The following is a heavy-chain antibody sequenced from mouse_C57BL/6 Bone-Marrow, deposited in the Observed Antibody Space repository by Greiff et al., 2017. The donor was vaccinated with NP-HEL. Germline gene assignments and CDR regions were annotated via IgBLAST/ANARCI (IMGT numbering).Heavy chain of an antibody. CDR3: ARRENEYEFAY. CDR1: GFTFSDYG. V-gene: IGHV5-17*01. J-gene: IGHJ3*01. D-gene: IGHD2-4*01. Sequence: EVKLVESGGGLVKPGGSLKLSCAASGFTFSDYGMHWVRQAPEKGLEWVAYISRGSSTIYYADTVKGRSTITRDNAKNTLFMQMTSLRSEDTAMYYCARRENEYEFAYWGQGTLVTVSA. CDR2: ISRGSSTI.